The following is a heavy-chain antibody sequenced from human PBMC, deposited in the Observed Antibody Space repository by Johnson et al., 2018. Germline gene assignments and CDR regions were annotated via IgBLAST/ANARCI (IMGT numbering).Heavy chain of an antibody. CDR3: ASGRRVGYYYYYYIDV. D-gene: IGHD2-15*01. Sequence: VQLQESGGGLVQPGGSLRLSCAASGFTFSTYWMHWVRQAPGKGLAWVSGINSDGSRIDYADSVKGRFPISRDTAKNTLCLQMNSLRAEDTAVYYCASGRRVGYYYYYYIDVWGKGTTVTVSS. CDR2: INSDGSRI. CDR1: GFTFSTYW. V-gene: IGHV3-74*01. J-gene: IGHJ6*03.